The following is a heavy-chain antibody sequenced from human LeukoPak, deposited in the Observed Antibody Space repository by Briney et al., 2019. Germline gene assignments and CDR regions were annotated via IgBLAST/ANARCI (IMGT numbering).Heavy chain of an antibody. CDR2: ISGSGGST. CDR1: GFTFSSYA. Sequence: GGSLRPSCAASGFTFSSYAMSWVRQAPGKGLEWVSAISGSGGSTYYADSVKGRFTISRDNSKNTLYLQMNSLRAEDTAVYYCAKDMDSSSHGDYWGQGTLVTVSS. V-gene: IGHV3-23*01. J-gene: IGHJ4*02. CDR3: AKDMDSSSHGDY. D-gene: IGHD6-13*01.